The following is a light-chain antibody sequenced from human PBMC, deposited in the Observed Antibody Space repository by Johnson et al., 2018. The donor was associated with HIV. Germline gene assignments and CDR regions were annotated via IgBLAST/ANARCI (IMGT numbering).Light chain of an antibody. Sequence: SVLTQPPSVSAAPGQKVTISCSGSSSNIGNNYVSWYQQLPGTAPKLLIYDNNKRPSGISDRFSGSQSGTSATLGLTGLQTVDEADYYCGTWDSRLSAWSFGTGTKVAVL. V-gene: IGLV1-51*01. CDR2: DNN. CDR1: SSNIGNNY. J-gene: IGLJ1*01. CDR3: GTWDSRLSAWS.